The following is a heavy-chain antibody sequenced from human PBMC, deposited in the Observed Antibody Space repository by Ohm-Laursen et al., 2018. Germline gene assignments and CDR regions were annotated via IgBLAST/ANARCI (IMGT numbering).Heavy chain of an antibody. J-gene: IGHJ3*02. Sequence: SQTLSLTCAVSGGSISGYYWSWIRQPPGKGLEWIGYIYYSGSTNYNPSLKSRVTISVDTSKNQFSLKLSSVTAADTALYYCARSPRRDVFDIWGQGTMVSASS. CDR3: ARSPRRDVFDI. CDR2: IYYSGST. CDR1: GGSISGYY. V-gene: IGHV4-59*01.